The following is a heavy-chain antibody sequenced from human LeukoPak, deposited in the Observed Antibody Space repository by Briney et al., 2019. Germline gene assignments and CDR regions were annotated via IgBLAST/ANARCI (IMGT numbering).Heavy chain of an antibody. D-gene: IGHD6-6*01. CDR3: AKVRSSGHYFDY. V-gene: IGHV3-23*01. CDR2: ISGSGGST. Sequence: GGSLRLSCAASGFTFSAYGFHWVRQAPGKGLEWVSAISGSGGSTYYADSVKGRFTISRDNSKNTLYLQMNSLRAEDTAVYYCAKVRSSGHYFDYWGQGTLVTVSS. J-gene: IGHJ4*02. CDR1: GFTFSAYG.